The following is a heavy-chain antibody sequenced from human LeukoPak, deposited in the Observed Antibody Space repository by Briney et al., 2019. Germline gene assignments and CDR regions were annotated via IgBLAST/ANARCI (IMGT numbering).Heavy chain of an antibody. CDR3: AHELLDDGWCDP. D-gene: IGHD1-7*01. CDR1: GFSLSTSGLG. Sequence: ESGPTPVKPIQTLTLTCTFSGFSLSTSGLGVGWIRQPPGKALEWLALIYWNDDKRYSPSLKSRLTITKATSKNQVVLTMTNMDPVDTARYYCAHELLDDGWCDPWGQGTLVTVSS. V-gene: IGHV2-5*01. CDR2: IYWNDDK. J-gene: IGHJ5*02.